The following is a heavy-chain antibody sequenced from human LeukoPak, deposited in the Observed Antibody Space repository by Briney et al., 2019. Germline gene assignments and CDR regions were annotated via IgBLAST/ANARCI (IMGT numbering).Heavy chain of an antibody. D-gene: IGHD3-22*01. CDR3: PSGYGDAFDI. CDR2: IYTSRST. CDR1: GGSISSGSYY. J-gene: IGHJ3*02. Sequence: SQTLSLTCTVSGGSISSGSYYWPWLRQPAGKGLQWIGRIYTSRSTNYHPSLTSPFTITIYTSNNQFAMKLSSVTAADTAVYYCPSGYGDAFDIWGQGTMVTVSS. V-gene: IGHV4-61*02.